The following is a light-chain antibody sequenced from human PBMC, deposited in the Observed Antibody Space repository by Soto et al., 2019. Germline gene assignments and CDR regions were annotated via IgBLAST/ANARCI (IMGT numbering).Light chain of an antibody. CDR3: CSYAGTYTRV. V-gene: IGLV2-11*01. CDR1: SSDVANYKY. Sequence: QSALTQPRSVSGSPGQSVTMSCTRTSSDVANYKYVSWYQQHPGKAPKLMIYDVNKRPSGVPYRFSGSKSGNTASLTISGLQAEDEADYYCCSYAGTYTRVLGTGTKVTV. J-gene: IGLJ1*01. CDR2: DVN.